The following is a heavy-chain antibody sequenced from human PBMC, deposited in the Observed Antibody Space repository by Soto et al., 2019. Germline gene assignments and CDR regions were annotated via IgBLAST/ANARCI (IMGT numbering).Heavy chain of an antibody. Sequence: GESLKISCKGSGYNFTTFWIGWVRQVPGKGLEWMGIIYPGDSETKYSPDFEGQVTISADRSANTAYLQWRSLRASDTAIDYCARLGFPGAIYFDSWGLGTLVTVSS. J-gene: IGHJ4*02. CDR3: ARLGFPGAIYFDS. CDR2: IYPGDSET. CDR1: GYNFTTFW. V-gene: IGHV5-51*01.